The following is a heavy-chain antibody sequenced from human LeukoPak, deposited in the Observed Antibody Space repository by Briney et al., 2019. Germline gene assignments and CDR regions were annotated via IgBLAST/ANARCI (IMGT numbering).Heavy chain of an antibody. CDR1: GGSISSYY. D-gene: IGHD6-13*01. CDR3: ARAWGIAAAGWYYFDY. CDR2: IYYSGST. Sequence: PSETLSLTCTVSGGSISSYYWSWIRQPPGKGLEWIGYIYYSGSTNYNPSLKSRVTISVDTSKNQFSLKLSSVTAADTAVYYCARAWGIAAAGWYYFDYWGQGTLVTVSS. V-gene: IGHV4-59*08. J-gene: IGHJ4*02.